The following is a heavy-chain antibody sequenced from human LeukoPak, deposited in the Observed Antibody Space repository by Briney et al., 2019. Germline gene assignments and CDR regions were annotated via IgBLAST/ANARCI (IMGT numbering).Heavy chain of an antibody. D-gene: IGHD4-17*01. Sequence: PGGSLRLSCAASGFTFSSYWMHWVRQAPGKGLVWVSHINFDGSSTTYADSVKGRFTISRDNAKNTLYLQMSSLRAEDTAVYYCARDSYGEGIDYWGQGTLVTVSS. V-gene: IGHV3-74*01. CDR3: ARDSYGEGIDY. CDR1: GFTFSSYW. CDR2: INFDGSST. J-gene: IGHJ4*02.